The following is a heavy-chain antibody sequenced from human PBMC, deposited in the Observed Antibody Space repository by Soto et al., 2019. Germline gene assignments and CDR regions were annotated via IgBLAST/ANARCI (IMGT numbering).Heavy chain of an antibody. CDR1: GFTFSSYA. CDR3: AKDSAYCGGGCYPNCLNY. CDR2: ISGSGGST. V-gene: IGHV3-23*01. D-gene: IGHD2-21*02. J-gene: IGHJ4*02. Sequence: GGSLRLSCAASGFTFSSYAMSWVRQAPGKGLEWVSAISGSGGSTYYADSVKGRFTISRDNSKNTLYLQMNSLRAEDTAGYYCAKDSAYCGGGCYPNCLNYWGQGTLVTVFS.